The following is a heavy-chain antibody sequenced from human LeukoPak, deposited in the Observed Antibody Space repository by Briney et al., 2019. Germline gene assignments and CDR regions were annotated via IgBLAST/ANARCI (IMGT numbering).Heavy chain of an antibody. V-gene: IGHV3-74*01. D-gene: IGHD6-13*01. J-gene: IGHJ4*02. CDR2: INSDGSGT. CDR1: GFTFSRYY. CDR3: TRVFAGDEHSSSGY. Sequence: GGSLRLSCAASGFTFSRYYMHWVRQAPGKGLVWVSRINSDGSGTTYADSVKGRFTVSRDNAKNTLYLQMNSLRVEDTAMYYCTRVFAGDEHSSSGYWGQGTLVTVSS.